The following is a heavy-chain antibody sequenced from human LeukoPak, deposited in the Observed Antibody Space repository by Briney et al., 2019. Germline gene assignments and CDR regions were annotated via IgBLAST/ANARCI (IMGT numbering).Heavy chain of an antibody. V-gene: IGHV3-21*01. CDR1: GFTFSSYS. J-gene: IGHJ4*02. CDR3: ARDLGFGEEVIDY. CDR2: ISSSSSYI. Sequence: GGSLRLSCVASGFTFSSYSMNWVRQAPGKGLEWVSSISSSSSYIYYADSVKGRFTISRDNAKNSLYLQMNSLRAEDTAVYYCARDLGFGEEVIDYWGQGTLVTVSS. D-gene: IGHD3-10*01.